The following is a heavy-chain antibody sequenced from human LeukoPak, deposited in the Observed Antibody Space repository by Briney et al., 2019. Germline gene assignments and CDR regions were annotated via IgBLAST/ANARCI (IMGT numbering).Heavy chain of an antibody. CDR3: ARVYVNHLDY. CDR1: GGSFSGYY. D-gene: IGHD2/OR15-2a*01. Sequence: SETLSLTCAVYGGSFSGYYWSWIRQPPGKGLEWIGEINHSGSTYYNPSLKSRVTISVDTSKNQFSLKLSSVTAADTAVYYCARVYVNHLDYWGQGTLVTVSS. V-gene: IGHV4-34*01. J-gene: IGHJ4*02. CDR2: INHSGST.